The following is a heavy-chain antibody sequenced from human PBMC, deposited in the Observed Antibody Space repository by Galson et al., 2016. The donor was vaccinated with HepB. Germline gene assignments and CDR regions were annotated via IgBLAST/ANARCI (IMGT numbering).Heavy chain of an antibody. Sequence: SLRLSCAVSGFSFNDHWMSWVRQAPGKGLEWVANIGQDGRETYYVDSVEGRFTISRDNARNSLSLHMRSLGAEDTAVYFCARESYCSSTSCDGKLDYWGQGTLVTISS. CDR2: IGQDGRET. D-gene: IGHD2-2*01. CDR3: ARESYCSSTSCDGKLDY. CDR1: GFSFNDHW. V-gene: IGHV3-7*01. J-gene: IGHJ4*02.